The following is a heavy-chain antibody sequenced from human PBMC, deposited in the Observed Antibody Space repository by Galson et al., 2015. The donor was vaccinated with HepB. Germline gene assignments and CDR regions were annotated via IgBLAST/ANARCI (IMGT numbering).Heavy chain of an antibody. V-gene: IGHV3-48*01. J-gene: IGHJ3*02. CDR3: ERDREGSFDI. CDR1: GFTFSGYS. CDR2: INSTSNTI. Sequence: SLRLSCAASGFTFSGYSMNWVRQAPGKGLEWVSYINSTSNTIQYADSVKGRSTISRDNAEYSLYLKMNSVRAEVKDVYYCERDREGSFDIWGQGTLVTVSS.